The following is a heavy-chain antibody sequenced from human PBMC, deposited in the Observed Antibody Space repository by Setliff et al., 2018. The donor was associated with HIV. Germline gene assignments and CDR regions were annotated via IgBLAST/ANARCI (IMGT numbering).Heavy chain of an antibody. D-gene: IGHD6-19*01. CDR1: GFIFSNYW. V-gene: IGHV3-74*01. CDR3: ARHSDWYGNDAFDI. CDR2: INSDGSSI. J-gene: IGHJ3*02. Sequence: SLRLSCAASGFIFSNYWMHWVRQAPGKGLVWVSRINSDGSSISYADSVKGRFTISRDNAKNTLYLQMSSLRGEDTAVYYCARHSDWYGNDAFDIWGQGTRVTVSS.